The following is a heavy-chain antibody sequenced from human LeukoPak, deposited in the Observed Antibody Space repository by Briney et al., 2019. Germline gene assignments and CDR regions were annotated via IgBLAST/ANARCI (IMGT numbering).Heavy chain of an antibody. D-gene: IGHD1-14*01. CDR3: ARGGYNINWMKDATDY. J-gene: IGHJ4*02. CDR2: INHTGST. V-gene: IGHV4-34*01. CDR1: NGSTTGYY. Sequence: SETLSLTCTVSNGSTTGYYYNWIRQSPGKGLEWIAEINHTGSTNYNPSLRSRVTISIDTSKNQFSLKLNSVTAADTAVYYCARGGYNINWMKDATDYWGQGTLVTVSS.